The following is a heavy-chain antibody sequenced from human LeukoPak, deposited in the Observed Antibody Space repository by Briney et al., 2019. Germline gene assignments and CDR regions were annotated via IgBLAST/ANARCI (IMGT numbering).Heavy chain of an antibody. CDR3: AREYWGLIVGATSNYYGMDV. J-gene: IGHJ6*02. D-gene: IGHD1-26*01. Sequence: GGSLRLSCAASGFTFSSYTMNWVRQAPGKGLEWVSSISSGSNYKNYADSVKGRFTISRDNAKNSLYLQMNSLRAEDTAVYYCAREYWGLIVGATSNYYGMDVWGQGTTVTVSS. CDR1: GFTFSSYT. V-gene: IGHV3-21*01. CDR2: ISSGSNYK.